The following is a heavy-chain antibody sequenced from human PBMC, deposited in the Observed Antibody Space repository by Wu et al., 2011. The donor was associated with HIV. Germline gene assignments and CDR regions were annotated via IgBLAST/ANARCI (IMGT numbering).Heavy chain of an antibody. Sequence: QVQLVQSGAEVKKPGSSVKVSCKASGGTFSSFAISWVRQVPGQGLEWLGRVIPIFGTTNVAQKFDGRLSITVDASSSTVYMELSSLRSEDTAVYYCARPAGHYYYYYGMDVWGQGTTVTVSS. CDR3: ARPAGHYYYYYGMDV. CDR2: VIPIFGTT. CDR1: GGTFSSFA. J-gene: IGHJ6*02. V-gene: IGHV1-69*18.